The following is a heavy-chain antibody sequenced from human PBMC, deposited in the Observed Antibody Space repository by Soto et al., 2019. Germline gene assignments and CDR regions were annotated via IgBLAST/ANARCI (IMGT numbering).Heavy chain of an antibody. D-gene: IGHD2-15*01. CDR1: GGTFSSYA. V-gene: IGHV1-69*12. Sequence: QVQLVQSGAAVKKPGSSVNVSCKASGGTFSSYAISWVRQAPGQGLEWMGGIIPIFGTANYAQKFQGRVTITADESTSTAYMELSILRSEDTAVYYCARGSATTNWFDPWGQGTLVTVSS. CDR2: IIPIFGTA. CDR3: ARGSATTNWFDP. J-gene: IGHJ5*02.